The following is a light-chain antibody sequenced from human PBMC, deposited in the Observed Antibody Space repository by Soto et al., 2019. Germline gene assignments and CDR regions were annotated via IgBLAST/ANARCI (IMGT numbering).Light chain of an antibody. CDR2: DVA. Sequence: QSVLTQPRSVSGSPGQSVTISCTGTRSDVGGYNFVSWYQQHPGKAPTLIIYDVAKRPSGVPDRFSGSKSADTASLTISGLQAEDEADYYCCSYAGTRVIFGGGTKLTVL. J-gene: IGLJ2*01. V-gene: IGLV2-11*01. CDR1: RSDVGGYNF. CDR3: CSYAGTRVI.